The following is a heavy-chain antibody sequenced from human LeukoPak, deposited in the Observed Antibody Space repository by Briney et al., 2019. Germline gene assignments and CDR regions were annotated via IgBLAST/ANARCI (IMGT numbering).Heavy chain of an antibody. CDR1: GGTFSSYA. CDR3: ARDGGGDYDGNDAFDI. V-gene: IGHV1-69*13. D-gene: IGHD4-23*01. CDR2: IIPIFGTA. J-gene: IGHJ3*02. Sequence: VKVSCKASGGTFSSYAISWVRQAPGQGLEWMGGIIPIFGTANYAQKFQGRVTITADESTSTAYMELSSLRSEDTAVYYCARDGGGDYDGNDAFDIWGQGTMVTVSS.